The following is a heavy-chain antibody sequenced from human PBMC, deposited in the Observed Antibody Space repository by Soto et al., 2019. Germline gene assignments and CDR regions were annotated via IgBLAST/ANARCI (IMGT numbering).Heavy chain of an antibody. CDR1: GFIFRIYD. J-gene: IGHJ4*02. CDR2: ISRDGSNK. CDR3: ARSRNSAVADSFDF. Sequence: QPGGSLRLSCATSGFIFRIYDMSWVRQAPGKGLEWVAVISRDGSNKYYVDSVKGRFTISRDNSKNTLYLQMNSLRDEDTAVYYCARSRNSAVADSFDFWGQGTLVTVSS. D-gene: IGHD3-10*01. V-gene: IGHV3-30*19.